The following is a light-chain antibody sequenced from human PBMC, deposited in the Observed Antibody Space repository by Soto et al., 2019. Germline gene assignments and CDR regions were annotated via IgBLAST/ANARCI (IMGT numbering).Light chain of an antibody. V-gene: IGKV3-20*01. CDR3: QQYGSSGRT. CDR2: GAS. Sequence: EIVLTQSPGTLSLSPGERATRSCRASQSVSSGYLAWYQQKPGQAPRLLIYGASSRATGIPDRFSGSGSGTDFTLTISRLEPEDFAVYYCQQYGSSGRTFGQGTKVEIK. J-gene: IGKJ1*01. CDR1: QSVSSGY.